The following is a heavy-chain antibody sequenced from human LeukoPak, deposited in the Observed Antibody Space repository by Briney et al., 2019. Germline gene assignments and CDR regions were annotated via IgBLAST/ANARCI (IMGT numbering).Heavy chain of an antibody. J-gene: IGHJ4*02. CDR3: ARDPIEDDDLHFDH. CDR2: ISSDGGTP. D-gene: IGHD3-3*01. Sequence: AGGSLRLSCAASGFTFSDYYMSWIRQAPGKGLEWVAVISSDGGTPYYADSVKGRFSISRDNSKNTVHLQMNSLRAEDTAVYYCARDPIEDDDLHFDHWGQGTLVTVSS. CDR1: GFTFSDYY. V-gene: IGHV3-30*03.